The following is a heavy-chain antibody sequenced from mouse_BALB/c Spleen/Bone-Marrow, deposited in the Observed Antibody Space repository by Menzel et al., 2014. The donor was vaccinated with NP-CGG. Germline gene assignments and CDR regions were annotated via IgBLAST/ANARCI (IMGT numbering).Heavy chain of an antibody. D-gene: IGHD1-2*01. CDR1: GDSITSSY. CDR2: ISYSGNA. CDR3: ARGNGYHFDY. Sequence: VQLQQSGPSLVKPSQTLSLTCSVTGDSITSSYWNWIRKFPGNKLEYMGYISYSGNAYYNPSLKSRISLTRDTSKNQYYLQLNSVTTEDTATYFCARGNGYHFDYWGQGTTLTASS. V-gene: IGHV3-8*02. J-gene: IGHJ2*01.